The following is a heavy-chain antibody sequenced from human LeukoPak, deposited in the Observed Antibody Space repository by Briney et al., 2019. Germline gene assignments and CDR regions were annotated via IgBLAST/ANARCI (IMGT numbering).Heavy chain of an antibody. V-gene: IGHV3-7*01. Sequence: GGSLRLSCAASGFTFGSYWMSWVRLAPGQGLEWVANIRQDGSEKYYVDSAQGRFTITRDNTKNTLYSQMNSLRAEDTAVYYCARDLTYGLVLSGWRLLYFDYWGQGTLVTVSS. J-gene: IGHJ4*02. CDR3: ARDLTYGLVLSGWRLLYFDY. D-gene: IGHD6-19*01. CDR1: GFTFGSYW. CDR2: IRQDGSEK.